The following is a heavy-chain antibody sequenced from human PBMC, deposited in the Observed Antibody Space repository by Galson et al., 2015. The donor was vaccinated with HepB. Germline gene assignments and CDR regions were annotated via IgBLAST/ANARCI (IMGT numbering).Heavy chain of an antibody. CDR2: IGHNGGNT. CDR3: AKLGGSGSYQAYFDY. J-gene: IGHJ4*02. V-gene: IGHV3-23*01. D-gene: IGHD3-10*01. CDR1: GFTFSNSA. Sequence: SLRLFCAASGFTFSNSAMTWVRQAPGKGLEWVSVIGHNGGNTNYAESVKGRFTISRDNSKNTLYLQMNSLRAEDTALFYCAKLGGSGSYQAYFDYWGQGTLVTVSS.